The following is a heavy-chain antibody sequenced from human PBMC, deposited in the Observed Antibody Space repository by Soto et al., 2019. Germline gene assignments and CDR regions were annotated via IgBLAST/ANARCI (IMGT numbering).Heavy chain of an antibody. V-gene: IGHV4-4*02. D-gene: IGHD3-16*02. Sequence: QVQLQESGPGLVKPSGTLSLTCAVSGGSISSSNWWSWVRQPPGKGLEWIGEIYHSGSTNYNPSLKSRVTIYVDKSKNQCSLKLSSVTAADTAVYYCARRKITFGGVIVRGGYYFDYWGQGTLVTVSS. CDR1: GGSISSSNW. CDR2: IYHSGST. J-gene: IGHJ4*02. CDR3: ARRKITFGGVIVRGGYYFDY.